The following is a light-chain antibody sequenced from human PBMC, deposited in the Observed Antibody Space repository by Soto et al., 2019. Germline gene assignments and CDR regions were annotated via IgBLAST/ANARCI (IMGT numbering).Light chain of an antibody. J-gene: IGKJ4*01. V-gene: IGKV3D-20*02. CDR1: QSVSSSY. CDR2: DAS. CDR3: QQRSNWPLT. Sequence: IVLSQSPGTLSLSTGERATLSCRASQSVSSSYLAWYQQKPGQAPRLLIYDASNRATGIPARFSGSGSGTDLTLTISSLEPEDFAVYYCQQRSNWPLTFGGGSIVDVK.